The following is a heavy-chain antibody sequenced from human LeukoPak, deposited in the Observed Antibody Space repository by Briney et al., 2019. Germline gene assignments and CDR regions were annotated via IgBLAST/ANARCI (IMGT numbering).Heavy chain of an antibody. D-gene: IGHD3-9*01. CDR1: GFTFSSYG. J-gene: IGHJ4*02. CDR3: AKASAFDWLSDIDY. V-gene: IGHV3-23*01. Sequence: GGSLRLSCAASGFTFSSYGMHWVRQAPGKGLEWVSAISGSGGSTYYADSVKGRFTISRDNSKNTLYLQMNSLRAEDTAVYYCAKASAFDWLSDIDYWGQGTLVTVSS. CDR2: ISGSGGST.